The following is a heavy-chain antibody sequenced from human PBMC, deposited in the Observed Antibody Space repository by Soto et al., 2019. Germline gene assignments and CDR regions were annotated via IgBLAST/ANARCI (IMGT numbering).Heavy chain of an antibody. J-gene: IGHJ6*02. Sequence: SETLSLTCAVYGGSFSGYYWSWIRQPPGKGLEWIGEINHSGSTNYNPSLKSRVTISVDTSKNQFSPKLSSVTAADTAVYYCARGGSDYYDSSGYYPPPKYYYYGMDVWGQGTTVTVSS. CDR3: ARGGSDYYDSSGYYPPPKYYYYGMDV. V-gene: IGHV4-34*01. D-gene: IGHD3-22*01. CDR2: INHSGST. CDR1: GGSFSGYY.